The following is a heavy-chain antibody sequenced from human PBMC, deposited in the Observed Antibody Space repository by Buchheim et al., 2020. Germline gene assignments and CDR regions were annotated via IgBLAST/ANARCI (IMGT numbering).Heavy chain of an antibody. CDR1: GFTFSSYA. Sequence: QVQLVESGGGVVQPGRSLRLSCAASGFTFSSYAMHWVRQAPGKGLEWVAAIWYDGGNKYYADPVKGRFTISRDNSKSTLFLQMNSLRAEDTAVYYCVRDRSTTLYGMDGWGQGTT. CDR2: IWYDGGNK. CDR3: VRDRSTTLYGMDG. D-gene: IGHD2-2*01. J-gene: IGHJ6*02. V-gene: IGHV3-33*01.